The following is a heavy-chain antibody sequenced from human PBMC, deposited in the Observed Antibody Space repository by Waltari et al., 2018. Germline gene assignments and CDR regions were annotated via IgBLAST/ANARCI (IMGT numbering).Heavy chain of an antibody. Sequence: QLQLQESGPGLVKPSETLSLTCTVSGGSISSSSYYWGWIRQPPGKGLEWIGSIYYSGSTYYNPSLKGRVTISVDTSKNQFSLKLSSVTAADTAVYYCARFSSSWSGAFDIWGQGTMVTVSS. V-gene: IGHV4-39*01. D-gene: IGHD6-13*01. J-gene: IGHJ3*02. CDR3: ARFSSSWSGAFDI. CDR1: GGSISSSSYY. CDR2: IYYSGST.